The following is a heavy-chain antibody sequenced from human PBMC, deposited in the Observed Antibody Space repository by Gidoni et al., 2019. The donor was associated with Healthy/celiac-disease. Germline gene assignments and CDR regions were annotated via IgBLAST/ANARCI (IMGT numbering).Heavy chain of an antibody. CDR3: ASGIAAAGLYYYYYMGV. J-gene: IGHJ6*03. V-gene: IGHV3-21*01. CDR1: GFTFSSYS. CDR2: ISSSSSYI. D-gene: IGHD6-13*01. Sequence: EVQLVESGGGLVKPGGSLRLSCAASGFTFSSYSMNWVRQAPGKGLEWVSSISSSSSYIYYADSVKGRFTISRDNAKNSLYLQMNSLRAEDTAVYYCASGIAAAGLYYYYYMGVWGKGTTVTVSS.